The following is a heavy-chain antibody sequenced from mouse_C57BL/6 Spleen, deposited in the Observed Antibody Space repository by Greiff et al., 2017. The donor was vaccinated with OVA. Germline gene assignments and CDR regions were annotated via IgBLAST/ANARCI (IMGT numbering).Heavy chain of an antibody. J-gene: IGHJ2*01. Sequence: VQLQQSGAELVRPGSSVKLSCKASGYTFTSYWMHWVKQRPIQGLEWIGNIDPSDSETHYNQKFKDKATLTVDKSSSTAYMQLSSLTSEDSAVYYCARWDDYDVLFDYWGQGTTLTVSS. V-gene: IGHV1-52*01. CDR3: ARWDDYDVLFDY. D-gene: IGHD2-4*01. CDR1: GYTFTSYW. CDR2: IDPSDSET.